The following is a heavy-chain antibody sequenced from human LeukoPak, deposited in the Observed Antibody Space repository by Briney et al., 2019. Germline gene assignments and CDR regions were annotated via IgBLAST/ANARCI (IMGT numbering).Heavy chain of an antibody. CDR3: AGVRPDYGNLIVSYGMDV. CDR2: IYYSGST. D-gene: IGHD4-17*01. CDR1: GGSISSGGYY. V-gene: IGHV4-31*03. J-gene: IGHJ6*02. Sequence: NPSQTLSLTCTVSGGSISSGGYYWSWIRQHPGKGLEWIGYIYYSGSTYYNPSLKSRVTISVDTSKNQFSLKLSSVTAADTAVYYCAGVRPDYGNLIVSYGMDVWGQGTTVTVSS.